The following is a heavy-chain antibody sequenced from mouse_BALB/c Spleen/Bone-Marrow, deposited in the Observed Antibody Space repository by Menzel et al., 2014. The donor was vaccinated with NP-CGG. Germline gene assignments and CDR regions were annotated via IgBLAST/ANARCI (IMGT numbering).Heavy chain of an antibody. J-gene: IGHJ3*01. D-gene: IGHD1-1*01. CDR1: GFNINDTY. CDR2: IDPANGNT. CDR3: AKYYCGNSVFAY. Sequence: VQLKESGAELVKPGASVKLSCTASGFNINDTYMHWVKQRPEQGLEWIGRIDPANGNTKYDPKFQGKATITADTSSNTDFLQLSSLTSEDTAVYYCAKYYCGNSVFAYWGQGTLVTVSA. V-gene: IGHV14-3*02.